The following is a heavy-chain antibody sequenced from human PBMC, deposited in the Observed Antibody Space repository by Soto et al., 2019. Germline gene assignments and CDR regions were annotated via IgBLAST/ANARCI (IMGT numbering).Heavy chain of an antibody. CDR1: GGTFSSYA. V-gene: IGHV1-69*13. J-gene: IGHJ4*02. D-gene: IGHD3-22*01. CDR2: IIPIFGTA. Sequence: ASVKVSCKASGGTFSSYAISWVRQAPGQGLEWMGGIIPIFGTANYAQKFQGRVTITADESTSTAYMELSSLRSEDTAVYYCAGDPTENYYDSSGQPNWGQGTLVTVSS. CDR3: AGDPTENYYDSSGQPN.